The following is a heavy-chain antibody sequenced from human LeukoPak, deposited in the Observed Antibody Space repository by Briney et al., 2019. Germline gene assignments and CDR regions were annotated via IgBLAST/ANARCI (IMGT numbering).Heavy chain of an antibody. J-gene: IGHJ5*02. CDR2: INANGKA. V-gene: IGHV4-61*02. CDR3: ARGDGSGSSYHVYNWFDP. CDR1: GVSIRSDTHY. D-gene: IGHD3-10*01. Sequence: PSETLSLTCIVSGVSIRSDTHYWGWIRQTAGKGLEWIGRINANGKANYNPSLTSRVTMSVDTAKNQFFLNLRSVTTADSAVYYCARGDGSGSSYHVYNWFDPWGQGTLVTVSS.